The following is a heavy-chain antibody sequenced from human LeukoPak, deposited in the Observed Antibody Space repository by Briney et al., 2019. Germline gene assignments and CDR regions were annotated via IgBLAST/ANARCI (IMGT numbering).Heavy chain of an antibody. CDR2: ISYDGSNK. CDR3: AKDRGVVYSSPYYFDY. J-gene: IGHJ4*02. V-gene: IGHV3-30*18. CDR1: GFTFSSYG. D-gene: IGHD3-22*01. Sequence: GGSLRLSCAASGFTFSSYGMHWVRQAPGKGLEWVAVISYDGSNKYYADSVKGRFTISRDNSKNTLYLQMNSLRAEDTAVYYCAKDRGVVYSSPYYFDYWGQGTLVTVSS.